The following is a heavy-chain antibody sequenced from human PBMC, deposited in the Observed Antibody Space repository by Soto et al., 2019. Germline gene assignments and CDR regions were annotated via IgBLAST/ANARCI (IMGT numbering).Heavy chain of an antibody. CDR3: ARALSGYSSSWYYFDY. CDR1: GLTSGSNA. CDR2: ISYDGSNK. V-gene: IGHV3-30*03. J-gene: IGHJ4*02. D-gene: IGHD6-13*01. Sequence: QVQLVESGGGVVKPGSSLKLPCQASGLTSGSNASNGAGRAPAKGLGWVAVISYDGSNKYYADSVKGRFTISRDNSKNTLYLQMNSLRAEDTAVYYCARALSGYSSSWYYFDYWGQGTLVTVSS.